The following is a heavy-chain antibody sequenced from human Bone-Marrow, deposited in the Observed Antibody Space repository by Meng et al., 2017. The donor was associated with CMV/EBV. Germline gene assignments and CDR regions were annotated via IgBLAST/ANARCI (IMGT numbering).Heavy chain of an antibody. V-gene: IGHV3-13*03. Sequence: GESLKISCAACGFTFSSYDMHWVRQATGKGLEWVSAIGTAGDTYYPGSVKGQFTISRDNSKNTLYLQMNSLRAEDTAVYYCAKLTAYYDFWSGYPYFDYWGQGTLVTGSS. D-gene: IGHD3-3*01. CDR2: IGTAGDT. J-gene: IGHJ4*02. CDR3: AKLTAYYDFWSGYPYFDY. CDR1: GFTFSSYD.